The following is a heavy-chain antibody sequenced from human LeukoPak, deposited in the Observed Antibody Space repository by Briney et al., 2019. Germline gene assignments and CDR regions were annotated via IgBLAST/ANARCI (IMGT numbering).Heavy chain of an antibody. Sequence: ASVKVSCKASGYTFTSYGISWVRQAPGQGLEWMGWISAYNGNTNYAQKLQGRVTMTTDTSTSTAYMELRSLRSDDTAVYYCARDEEYCSRTSCYRGAFDIWGQGTMVTVSS. CDR2: ISAYNGNT. J-gene: IGHJ3*02. V-gene: IGHV1-18*01. D-gene: IGHD2-2*01. CDR3: ARDEEYCSRTSCYRGAFDI. CDR1: GYTFTSYG.